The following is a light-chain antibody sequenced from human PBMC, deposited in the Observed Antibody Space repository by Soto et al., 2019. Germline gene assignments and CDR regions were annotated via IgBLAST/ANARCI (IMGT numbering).Light chain of an antibody. CDR3: QLSYSTPFT. CDR1: QSISSY. J-gene: IGKJ3*01. Sequence: DIQMTQSPSSLSASVGDRVTITCRASQSISSYLNWYQQKPGKAPKLLIYAASSLQSGVPSRFSGSGSGTDFTLTISSLQPEEFATYDCQLSYSTPFTFGPGPKVDI. V-gene: IGKV1-39*01. CDR2: AAS.